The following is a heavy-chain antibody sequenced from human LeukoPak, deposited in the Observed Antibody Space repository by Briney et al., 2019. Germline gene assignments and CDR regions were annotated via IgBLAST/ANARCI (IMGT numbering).Heavy chain of an antibody. CDR3: ARGEDYDFWSGFRGAFDI. CDR1: GGTFSSYA. CDR2: IIPIFGTA. V-gene: IGHV1-69*01. Sequence: SVKVSCKASGGTFSSYAISWVRQVPGQGLEWMGGIIPIFGTANYAQRFQGRVTITADESTSTAYMELSSLRSEDTAVYYCARGEDYDFWSGFRGAFDIWGQGTMVTVSS. D-gene: IGHD3-3*01. J-gene: IGHJ3*02.